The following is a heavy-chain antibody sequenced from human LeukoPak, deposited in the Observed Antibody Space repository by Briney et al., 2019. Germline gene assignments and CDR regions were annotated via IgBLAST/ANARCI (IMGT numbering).Heavy chain of an antibody. V-gene: IGHV3-30*18. CDR3: AKDINVVTALDY. CDR2: ISYDENNK. J-gene: IGHJ4*02. CDR1: GFTFSTYG. Sequence: AGGSLRLSCAASGFTFSTYGMHWVRQAPGKGLEWMAIISYDENNKYYADSVKGRFTISRDISKNTLYLQMSSLRAEDTAVYYCAKDINVVTALDYWGQGTLVTVSS. D-gene: IGHD2-21*02.